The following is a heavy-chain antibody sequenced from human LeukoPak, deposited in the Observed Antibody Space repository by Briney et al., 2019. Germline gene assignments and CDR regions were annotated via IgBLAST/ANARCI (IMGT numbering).Heavy chain of an antibody. CDR3: AKDPGKYSSEYYFDY. D-gene: IGHD5-18*01. CDR2: ISYDGRNK. Sequence: GRSLRLSCAASGFSFSTYGMHWVRQAPGKGLEWVAVISYDGRNKYHADSVKGRFTISRDNSKNTLYLQMNSLRTEDTAVYYCAKDPGKYSSEYYFDYWGQGTLVTVSS. V-gene: IGHV3-30*18. J-gene: IGHJ4*02. CDR1: GFSFSTYG.